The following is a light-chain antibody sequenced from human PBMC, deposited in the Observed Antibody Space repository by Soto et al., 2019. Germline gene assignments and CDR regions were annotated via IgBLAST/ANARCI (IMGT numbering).Light chain of an antibody. CDR2: GAS. CDR3: QKYGSLSWK. CDR1: QIVDTNY. J-gene: IGKJ1*01. V-gene: IGKV3-20*01. Sequence: DIVFTQSPGTLSLSPGERATLSFRASQIVDTNYLAWYQQRPGQAPRIIIFGASGRATGIPDRFSGSGSGTVFTLSISRLEPEDFAVYYCQKYGSLSWKFGQGTKVDIK.